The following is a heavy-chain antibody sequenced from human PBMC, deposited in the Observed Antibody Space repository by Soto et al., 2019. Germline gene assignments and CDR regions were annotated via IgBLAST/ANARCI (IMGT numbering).Heavy chain of an antibody. Sequence: QIALKESGPTLVKPSQTLTLTCTFSGFSFSTTGAGVGWIRQPPGKALEWLALIFWNDAKRYSPSLRSRLTIIKDTSKNQMVLTMTNVDPVDTATYYCAYRRGGSSSGGNFDYWGQGTPVTVYS. CDR2: IFWNDAK. D-gene: IGHD2-15*01. V-gene: IGHV2-5*01. CDR1: GFSFSTTGAG. CDR3: AYRRGGSSSGGNFDY. J-gene: IGHJ4*02.